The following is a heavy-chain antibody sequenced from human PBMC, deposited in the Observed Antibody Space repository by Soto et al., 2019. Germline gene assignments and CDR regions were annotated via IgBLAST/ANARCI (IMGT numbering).Heavy chain of an antibody. D-gene: IGHD5-12*01. V-gene: IGHV3-21*02. CDR3: ARDHVDDPAYYYYGMDV. CDR2: ISSSSLYI. Sequence: EVQVVESGGGLVQPGGSLRLSCAASGFTFSGYSMNWVRQAPGKGLEWVSSISSSSLYIYYADSVKGRFTISRDNAENSVYLQMNSLRAEDTAVYYCARDHVDDPAYYYYGMDVWGQGTAVTVSS. CDR1: GFTFSGYS. J-gene: IGHJ6*02.